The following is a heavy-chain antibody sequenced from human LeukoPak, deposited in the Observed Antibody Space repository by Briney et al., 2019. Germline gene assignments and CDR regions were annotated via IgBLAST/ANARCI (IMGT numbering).Heavy chain of an antibody. CDR1: GFTFSNAW. J-gene: IGHJ3*01. D-gene: IGHD3-22*01. Sequence: GGSLRLSCAASGFTFSNAWMSWVRQAPGKGLEWVGRIKSKTDGGTTDYAAPVKGRFTISRDDSKNTLYLQVNSLKTEDTAVYYCTTGPETYYYDSSGYPKGAFDVWGQGTMVTVSS. V-gene: IGHV3-15*01. CDR2: IKSKTDGGTT. CDR3: TTGPETYYYDSSGYPKGAFDV.